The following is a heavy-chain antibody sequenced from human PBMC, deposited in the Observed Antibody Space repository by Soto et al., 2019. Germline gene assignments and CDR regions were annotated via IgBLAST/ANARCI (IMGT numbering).Heavy chain of an antibody. Sequence: QVQLVESGGGVVQTGRSLRLSCAAPGFSFSSYGMQWVRQAPGKGLEWVAVISYDGSNKYYADSVKDRFTISRDNSKKTLYLQMNSLRADDTAVYYCVAGQYFFDSCGQGTPVTVSS. CDR1: GFSFSSYG. CDR2: ISYDGSNK. D-gene: IGHD6-19*01. J-gene: IGHJ4*02. V-gene: IGHV3-30*03. CDR3: VAGQYFFDS.